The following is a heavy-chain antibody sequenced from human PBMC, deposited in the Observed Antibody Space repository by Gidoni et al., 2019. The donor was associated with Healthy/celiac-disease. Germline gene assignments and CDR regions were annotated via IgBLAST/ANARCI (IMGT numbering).Heavy chain of an antibody. V-gene: IGHV3-23*01. CDR2: ISGSGGST. D-gene: IGHD1-26*01. CDR1: GFTFSSYA. J-gene: IGHJ6*03. Sequence: EVQLLESGGGLVQPGGSLRLSCAASGFTFSSYAMSWVRQAPGKGLEWVSAISGSGGSTYDADSVKGRFTISRDNSKNTLYLQMNSLRAEDTAVYYCAKYYLYYYYMDVWGKGTTVTVSS. CDR3: AKYYLYYYYMDV.